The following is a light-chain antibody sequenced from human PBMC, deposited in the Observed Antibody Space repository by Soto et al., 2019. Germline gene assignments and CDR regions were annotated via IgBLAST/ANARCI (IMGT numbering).Light chain of an antibody. J-gene: IGKJ1*01. Sequence: DIHKTQTPSSLSASVGDRVTIPCRASQSISSYLNWYQQKPGKAPKLLIYAASSLQSGVPSRFSGSGSGTDFTPTISSLQPEDFATYYCQQSYSTPSTFGQGTKVDIK. CDR2: AAS. V-gene: IGKV1-39*01. CDR3: QQSYSTPST. CDR1: QSISSY.